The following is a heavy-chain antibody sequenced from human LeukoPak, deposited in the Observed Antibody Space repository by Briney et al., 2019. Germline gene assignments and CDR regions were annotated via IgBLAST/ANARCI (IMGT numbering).Heavy chain of an antibody. Sequence: SVKVSCKASGGTFSSYAISWVRQAPGQGLEWMGRIIPILGIANYAQKFQGRVTITADKSTSTAYMELSSLRSEDTAVYYCAGEAYVDTAMVYMDYWGQGTLVTVSS. J-gene: IGHJ4*02. V-gene: IGHV1-69*04. CDR1: GGTFSSYA. CDR3: AGEAYVDTAMVYMDY. D-gene: IGHD5-18*01. CDR2: IIPILGIA.